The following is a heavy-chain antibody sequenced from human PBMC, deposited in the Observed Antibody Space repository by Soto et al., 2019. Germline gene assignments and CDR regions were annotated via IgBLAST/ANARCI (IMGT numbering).Heavy chain of an antibody. CDR3: ARYRVRYRNFDY. D-gene: IGHD1-26*01. CDR1: GGSFSGYY. J-gene: IGHJ4*02. Sequence: SETLSLTCAVYGGSFSGYYWSWIRQPPGKGLEWIGYIYYSGSTNYNPSLKSRVTISVDTSKNQFSLKLSSVTAADTAVYYCARYRVRYRNFDYWGQGTLVTVSS. CDR2: IYYSGST. V-gene: IGHV4-59*01.